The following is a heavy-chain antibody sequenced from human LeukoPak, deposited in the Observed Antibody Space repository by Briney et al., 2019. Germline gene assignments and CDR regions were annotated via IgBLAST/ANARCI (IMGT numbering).Heavy chain of an antibody. V-gene: IGHV4-34*01. J-gene: IGHJ4*02. CDR1: GGSFSGYY. Sequence: SETLSLTCAVYGGSFSGYYWSWIRQPPGKGLEWIGEINHSGSTNYNPSLKSRVTISVDTSKNQFSLKLSSVTAADTAVYYCARSVAGTIKYYWGQGTLDTVSS. CDR2: INHSGST. CDR3: ARSVAGTIKYY. D-gene: IGHD6-19*01.